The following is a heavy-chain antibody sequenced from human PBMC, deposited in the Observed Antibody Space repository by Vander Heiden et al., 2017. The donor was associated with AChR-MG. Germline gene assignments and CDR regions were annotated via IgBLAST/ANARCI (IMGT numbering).Heavy chain of an antibody. CDR3: TMIVVVMHDFVMGRS. D-gene: IGHD3-22*01. CDR1: GFTFSNSD. Sequence: EVQLVESGGGLVQPGGSLRLSCAASGFTFSNSDMNWVHQAPGKGLEWVSGVSWNGSRTHYADSVKGRFIISRDNSRNTLYLQTNSLRAEDTAVYYITMIVVVMHDFVMGRSWGQGTLVTVSS. J-gene: IGHJ5*02. V-gene: IGHV3-35*01. CDR2: VSWNGSRT.